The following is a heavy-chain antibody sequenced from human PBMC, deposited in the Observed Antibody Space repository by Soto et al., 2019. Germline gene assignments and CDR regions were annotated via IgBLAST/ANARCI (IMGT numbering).Heavy chain of an antibody. CDR3: ATTRGIAVGGSFDY. J-gene: IGHJ4*02. D-gene: IGHD6-19*01. CDR1: GGSISSGGYY. CDR2: LYSGST. Sequence: SGTLSLTFTVSGGSISSGGYYWSWLRQSPGKGLEWIGTLYSGSTFSSLSLKNRVTISVDTSKNQVSLKLRSVAAADTAIYYCATTRGIAVGGSFDYWGQGIQVNVAS. V-gene: IGHV4-39*01.